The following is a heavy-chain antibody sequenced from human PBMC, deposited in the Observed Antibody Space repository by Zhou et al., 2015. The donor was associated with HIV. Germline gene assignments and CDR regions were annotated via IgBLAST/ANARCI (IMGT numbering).Heavy chain of an antibody. Sequence: QVQLVQSGAEVKKPGSSVKVSCKASGGTFSSYAISWVRQAPGQGLEWMGGIIPIFGTANYAQKFQGRVTITADESTSTAYMELSSLRSEDTAVYYCARAKEYSSSWYQRGADYYYYYMDVWGKGTTVTVSS. CDR3: ARAKEYSSSWYQRGADYYYYYMDV. CDR2: IIPIFGTA. V-gene: IGHV1-69*01. D-gene: IGHD6-13*01. J-gene: IGHJ6*03. CDR1: GGTFSSYA.